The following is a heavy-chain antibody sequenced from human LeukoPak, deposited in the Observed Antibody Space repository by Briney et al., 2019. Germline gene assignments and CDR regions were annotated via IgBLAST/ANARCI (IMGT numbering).Heavy chain of an antibody. CDR3: ASAVVTPDYFDY. CDR2: INHSGST. J-gene: IGHJ4*02. V-gene: IGHV4-39*07. Sequence: KPSETLSLTCTVSGGSISSSSYYWSWIRQPPGKGLEWIGEINHSGSTNYNPSPKSRVTISVDTSKNQFSLKLSSVTAADTAVYYCASAVVTPDYFDYWGQGTLVTVSS. CDR1: GGSISSSSYY. D-gene: IGHD4-23*01.